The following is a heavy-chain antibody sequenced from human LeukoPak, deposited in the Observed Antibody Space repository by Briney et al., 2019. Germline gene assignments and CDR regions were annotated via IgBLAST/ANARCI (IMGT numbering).Heavy chain of an antibody. Sequence: GGSLRLSCAASGFTFSSYGMSWVRQAPGKGLEWVSAISGSGGSTYYADSVRGRFTISRDNSKNTLYLQMNSLRAEDTAVYYCAKSRSYTVRDAVQIWGQGTTVTVSS. CDR3: AKSRSYTVRDAVQI. D-gene: IGHD3-10*01. V-gene: IGHV3-23*01. CDR2: ISGSGGST. CDR1: GFTFSSYG. J-gene: IGHJ3*02.